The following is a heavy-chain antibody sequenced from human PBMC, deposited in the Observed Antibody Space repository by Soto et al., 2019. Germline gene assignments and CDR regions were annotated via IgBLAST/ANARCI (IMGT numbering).Heavy chain of an antibody. CDR1: GGSVSSGDYY. CDR2: IYYSGNT. V-gene: IGHV4-61*08. CDR3: ARIPVDTSMIYWLDP. Sequence: WETLSLTCTVSGGSVSSGDYYWSWIRQPPGKGLEWIGYIYYSGNTNYNPSLKSRVIISVDTSKNLFSLKLTSVTAADTAVYYCARIPVDTSMIYWLDPWGQGTLVTVSS. J-gene: IGHJ5*02. D-gene: IGHD5-18*01.